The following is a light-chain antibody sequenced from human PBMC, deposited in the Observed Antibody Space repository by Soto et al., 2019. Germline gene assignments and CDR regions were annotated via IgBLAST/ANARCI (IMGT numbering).Light chain of an antibody. V-gene: IGKV1-39*01. CDR2: AAS. CDR1: QTISSY. Sequence: DIQMTQSPSSLSASVGDRVTITCRASQTISSYLNWYQQKPGKAPNLLIYAASSLQSGVPSRFSGSGSGTDFTITISSLQPEDFATYSCQQSYSTPLTVGQGTKLEIK. J-gene: IGKJ2*01. CDR3: QQSYSTPLT.